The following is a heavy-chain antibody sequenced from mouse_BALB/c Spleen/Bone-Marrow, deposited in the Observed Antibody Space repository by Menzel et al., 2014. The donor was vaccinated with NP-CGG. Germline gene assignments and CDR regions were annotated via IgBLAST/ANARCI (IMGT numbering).Heavy chain of an antibody. Sequence: VQGVESGPGLVAPSHSLSITCTVSGYSLTDYGVSWIRQPPGKGLEWLGAIWGGGSTYYNSALKSRLGISKANSKSEVFLKMNSLQTDDTAMYYCSKHFSSYYDMDYWGQGTSVAVPT. D-gene: IGHD1-1*01. CDR1: GYSLTDYG. V-gene: IGHV2-6-5*01. J-gene: IGHJ4*01. CDR2: IWGGGST. CDR3: SKHFSSYYDMDY.